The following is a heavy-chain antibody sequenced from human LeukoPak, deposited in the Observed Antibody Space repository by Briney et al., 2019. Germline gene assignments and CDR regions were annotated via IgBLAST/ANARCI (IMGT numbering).Heavy chain of an antibody. CDR1: GGSISSHY. V-gene: IGHV4-59*11. CDR3: ARVSPAYDSSGYYYLDY. J-gene: IGHJ4*02. CDR2: IYYSGST. Sequence: SGTLSLTCTVSGGSISSHYWSWIRQPPGKGLEWIGYIYYSGSTNYNPSLKSRVTISVDTSKNQFSLKLSSVTAADTAVYYCARVSPAYDSSGYYYLDYWGQGTLVTVSS. D-gene: IGHD3-22*01.